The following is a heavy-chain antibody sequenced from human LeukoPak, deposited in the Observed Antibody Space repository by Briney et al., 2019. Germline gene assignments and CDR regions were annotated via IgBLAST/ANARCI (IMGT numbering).Heavy chain of an antibody. Sequence: ASVKVSCKASGGTFSSYAVSWVRQAPGQGLEWMGGIIPIFGTANYAQKFQGRVTITADESTSTAYMELSSLRSEDTAVYYCARDRYSSGYNFDYWGQGTLVTVSS. CDR2: IIPIFGTA. CDR3: ARDRYSSGYNFDY. V-gene: IGHV1-69*13. D-gene: IGHD6-19*01. J-gene: IGHJ4*02. CDR1: GGTFSSYA.